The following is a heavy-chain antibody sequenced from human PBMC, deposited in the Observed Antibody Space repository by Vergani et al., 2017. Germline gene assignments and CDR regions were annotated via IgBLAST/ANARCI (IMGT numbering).Heavy chain of an antibody. J-gene: IGHJ5*01. CDR1: VFSFNTYW. V-gene: IGHV3-74*01. D-gene: IGHD2-8*02. CDR3: VRTEYCTGIACNTRFDS. Sequence: EVQLVESGGGSVQSGGSLRLSCVVSVFSFNTYWMHWVRQVPGKGLMWVARIDEYGNRAIYGDFETGRFTISRDNAKNTVFLQMNNLRADDAGVYYCVRTEYCTGIACNTRFDSWGQGALVTVSS. CDR2: IDEYGNRA.